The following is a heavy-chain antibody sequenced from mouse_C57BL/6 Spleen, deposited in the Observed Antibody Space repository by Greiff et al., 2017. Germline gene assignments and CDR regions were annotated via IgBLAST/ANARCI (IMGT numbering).Heavy chain of an antibody. Sequence: VQLQQPGTELVKPGASVKLSCKASGYTFTSYWMHWVKPRPGPGLAWIGNINPSNGGPNYNETFKSKATLTVDKASSTAYMQLSSLTSEDSAGYYGARRELGRGFDYGGEGTTRT. CDR1: GYTFTSYW. CDR3: ARRELGRGFDY. CDR2: INPSNGGP. D-gene: IGHD4-1*01. V-gene: IGHV1-53*01. J-gene: IGHJ2*01.